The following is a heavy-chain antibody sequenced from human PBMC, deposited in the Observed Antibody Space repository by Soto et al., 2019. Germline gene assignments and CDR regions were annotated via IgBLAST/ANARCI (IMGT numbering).Heavy chain of an antibody. CDR2: INHSGST. CDR1: GGSFSGYY. CDR3: ASLGKGLHNDY. V-gene: IGHV4-34*01. Sequence: SETLSLTCAVYGGSFSGYYWSWIRQPPGKGLEWIGEINHSGSTNYNPSLKSRVTISVDTSKNQFSLKLSSVTAADTAVYYCASLGKGLHNDYWGQGTLVTVSS. D-gene: IGHD4-4*01. J-gene: IGHJ4*02.